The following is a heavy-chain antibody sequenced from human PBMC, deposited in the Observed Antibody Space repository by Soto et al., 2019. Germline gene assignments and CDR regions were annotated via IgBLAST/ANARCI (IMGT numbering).Heavy chain of an antibody. J-gene: IGHJ5*02. CDR1: GFTFSSYA. V-gene: IGHV3-30-3*01. CDR2: ISYDGSNK. CDR3: AGEGYSYGSRWFDP. D-gene: IGHD5-18*01. Sequence: PGGSLRLSCAASGFTFSSYAMHWVRQAPGKGLEWVAVISYDGSNKYYADSVKGRFTISRDNSKNTLYLQMNSLRAEDTAVYYCAGEGYSYGSRWFDPWGQGTLVTVPQ.